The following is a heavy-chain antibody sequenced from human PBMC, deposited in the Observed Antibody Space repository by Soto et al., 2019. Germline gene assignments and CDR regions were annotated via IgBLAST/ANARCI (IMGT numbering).Heavy chain of an antibody. CDR3: ARLSRPNYYDTSGFFKDNWFDP. CDR1: GGTFNSYD. V-gene: IGHV1-69*01. J-gene: IGHJ5*02. D-gene: IGHD3-22*01. Sequence: QVQLVQSGAEVKKPGSSMKVSCKSSGGTFNSYDINWVRQAPGQGLEFMGGIIPIVETPKYAQKFQGRVTITADESTNTVYMELSSLRSEDTAMYYCARLSRPNYYDTSGFFKDNWFDPWGQGTLVTVSS. CDR2: IIPIVETP.